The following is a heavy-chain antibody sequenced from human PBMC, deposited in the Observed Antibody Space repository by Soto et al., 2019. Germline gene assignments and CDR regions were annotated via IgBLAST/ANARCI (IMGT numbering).Heavy chain of an antibody. J-gene: IGHJ6*02. V-gene: IGHV3-74*01. D-gene: IGHD6-13*01. CDR2: INSDGSST. CDR1: GFTFSSYW. CDR3: ARVGKSQRPAPYYGMDV. Sequence: PGGSLRLSCAASGFTFSSYWMHWVRQAPGKGLVWVSRINSDGSSTSYADSVKGRFTIPRDNAKNTLYLQMNSLRAEDTAVYYCARVGKSQRPAPYYGMDVCGQGPTVTVYS.